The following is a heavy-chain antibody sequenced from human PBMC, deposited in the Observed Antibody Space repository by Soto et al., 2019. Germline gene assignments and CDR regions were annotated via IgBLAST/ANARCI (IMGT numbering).Heavy chain of an antibody. CDR3: ARVSYYGSGSYYNVSVHYYGMDV. Sequence: QVQLVQSGAEVKKPGSSVKVSCKASGGTFSSYTISWVRQAPGQGLEWMGRIIPILGIANYAQKFQGRVTITADKSTSTAYMELSSLRSEDTAVYYCARVSYYGSGSYYNVSVHYYGMDVWGQGTTVTVSS. D-gene: IGHD3-10*01. CDR2: IIPILGIA. J-gene: IGHJ6*02. CDR1: GGTFSSYT. V-gene: IGHV1-69*02.